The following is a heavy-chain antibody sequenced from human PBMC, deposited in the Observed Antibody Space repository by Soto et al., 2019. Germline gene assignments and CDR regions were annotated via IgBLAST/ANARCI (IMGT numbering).Heavy chain of an antibody. V-gene: IGHV3-23*01. D-gene: IGHD2-2*01. CDR2: ISGRGGDST. Sequence: PXGSLRLSCVASGFTFSSNAMGWVRQAPGKGLEWVSSISGRGGDSTYYADSVKGRFTISRDNSKNTLYLQMNSLRAEDTAIYYCLKYCSSTSCYSYYAMDVWGQGTTVTVSS. CDR3: LKYCSSTSCYSYYAMDV. CDR1: GFTFSSNA. J-gene: IGHJ6*02.